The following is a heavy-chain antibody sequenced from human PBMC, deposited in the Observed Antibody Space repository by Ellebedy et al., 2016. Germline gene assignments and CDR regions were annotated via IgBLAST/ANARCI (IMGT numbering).Heavy chain of an antibody. CDR2: IYYSGST. Sequence: SETLSLXCTVSGGSISRYYWSWIRQPPGKGLEWIGYIYYSGSTNYNSSLKSRVTISVDTSKNQFSLKLSSVTAADTAVYYCARANWNYEVYYYYYMDVWGKGTTVTVSS. J-gene: IGHJ6*03. V-gene: IGHV4-59*13. CDR1: GGSISRYY. D-gene: IGHD1-7*01. CDR3: ARANWNYEVYYYYYMDV.